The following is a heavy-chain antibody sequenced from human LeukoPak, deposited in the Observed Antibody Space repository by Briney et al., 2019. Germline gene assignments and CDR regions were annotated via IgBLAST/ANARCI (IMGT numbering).Heavy chain of an antibody. D-gene: IGHD3-3*01. V-gene: IGHV1-18*01. J-gene: IGHJ4*02. CDR2: ISAYNGNT. CDR1: GYTFTSHG. Sequence: ASVKVSCKASGYTFTSHGISWVRQGPGQGLEWMGWISAYNGNTNYAQKLQGRVTMTTDTSTSTAYMELRSLRSDDTAVYYCARGAVDDFWSGYFDYWGQGTLVTVSS. CDR3: ARGAVDDFWSGYFDY.